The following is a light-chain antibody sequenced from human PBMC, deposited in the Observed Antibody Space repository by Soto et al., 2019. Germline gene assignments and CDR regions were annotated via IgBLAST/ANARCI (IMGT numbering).Light chain of an antibody. CDR2: GAS. J-gene: IGKJ4*01. CDR3: QQYGSSLPVT. Sequence: PGERATLSCRASESISSSYLAWYQQKPGQAPRLLIYGASSGATGIPDRFSGSGSGTDFTLTISRLEPEAFAVYYCQQYGSSLPVTFGGGTKVDI. CDR1: ESISSSY. V-gene: IGKV3-20*01.